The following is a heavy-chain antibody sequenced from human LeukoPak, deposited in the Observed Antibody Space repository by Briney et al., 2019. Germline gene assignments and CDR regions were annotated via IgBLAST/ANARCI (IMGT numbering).Heavy chain of an antibody. J-gene: IGHJ3*02. Sequence: GGSLRLSCAASGFTFSSYSMNWVRQAPGKGLEWVSYISSSSSTIYYADSVKGRFTISRDNAKNSLYLQMNGLRAEDTAVYYCARDPEDTAMVILAFDIWGQGTMVTVSS. V-gene: IGHV3-48*01. CDR3: ARDPEDTAMVILAFDI. CDR2: ISSSSSTI. D-gene: IGHD5-18*01. CDR1: GFTFSSYS.